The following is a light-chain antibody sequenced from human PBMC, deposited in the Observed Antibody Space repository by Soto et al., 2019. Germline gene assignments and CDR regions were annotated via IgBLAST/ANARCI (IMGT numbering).Light chain of an antibody. J-gene: IGKJ1*01. CDR1: QSVSSN. CDR2: GAS. V-gene: IGKV3-15*01. Sequence: IVMTQCTDTLSVSPGERATLSCRASQSVSSNLAWYQQKPGQAPRLLIYGASTRATGIPARFSGSGSGTEFTLTISSLQSEDFAVYCCQQYNNWPATFGQGTKVDIK. CDR3: QQYNNWPAT.